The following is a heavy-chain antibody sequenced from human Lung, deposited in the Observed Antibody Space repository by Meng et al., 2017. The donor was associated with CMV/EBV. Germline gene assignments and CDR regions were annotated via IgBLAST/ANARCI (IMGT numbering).Heavy chain of an antibody. CDR3: ARFVDTAMATGWFDP. V-gene: IGHV1-2*02. J-gene: IGHJ5*02. CDR1: GSTLTGYC. CDR2: INPNSGGT. D-gene: IGHD5-18*01. Sequence: SGSTLTGYCMPWVRQAPGQGLEWMGWINPNSGGTNYAQKFQGRVTMTRDTSISTAYMELSRLRSDDTAVYYCARFVDTAMATGWFDPWGQGTLVTVSS.